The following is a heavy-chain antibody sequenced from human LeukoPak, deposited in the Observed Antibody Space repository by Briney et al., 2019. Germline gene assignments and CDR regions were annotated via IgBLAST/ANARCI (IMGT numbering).Heavy chain of an antibody. CDR1: GYIFTKYG. Sequence: ASVKVSCKASGYIFTKYGFTWVRQAPGQGLEWMGWISAYDGYTNHAQKFQGRVTMTTDSSTTTAYMELRSLRSEDTAVYYCARSVPLGYYYMDVWGKGTTVTVSS. CDR2: ISAYDGYT. J-gene: IGHJ6*03. V-gene: IGHV1-18*01. CDR3: ARSVPLGYYYMDV.